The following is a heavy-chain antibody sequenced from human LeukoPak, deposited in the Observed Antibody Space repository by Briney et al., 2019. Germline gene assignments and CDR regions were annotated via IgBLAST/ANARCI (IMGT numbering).Heavy chain of an antibody. CDR1: GGSISTYY. CDR3: AREGDTNIYYFYMDV. Sequence: SETLSLTCTVSGGSISTYYWSWIRQPPGKGLEWIGFIYYTGSGNYNPSLKCRVTMSVDTSKNQFSLMLSSVTAADTAVYYCAREGDTNIYYFYMDVWGKGTTVTVSS. CDR2: IYYTGSG. D-gene: IGHD1-26*01. V-gene: IGHV4-59*01. J-gene: IGHJ6*03.